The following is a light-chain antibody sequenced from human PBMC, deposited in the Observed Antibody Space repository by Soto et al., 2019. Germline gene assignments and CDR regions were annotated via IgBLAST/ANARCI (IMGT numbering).Light chain of an antibody. Sequence: DIVLTQSPGTLSLSPGERVTLSCRASQSVSSTFLAWYQQKPGQAPRLLFYGASSRAPGIPDRFSGSGSGTDFTLTISRLEPEDFAVYYCQQYGSSTLTFGGGTKVEIK. CDR2: GAS. CDR1: QSVSSTF. CDR3: QQYGSSTLT. V-gene: IGKV3-20*01. J-gene: IGKJ4*01.